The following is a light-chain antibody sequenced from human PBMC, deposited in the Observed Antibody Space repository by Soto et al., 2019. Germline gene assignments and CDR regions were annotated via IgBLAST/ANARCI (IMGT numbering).Light chain of an antibody. CDR3: QSYDSTHVV. V-gene: IGLV1-40*01. CDR1: SSNIGAGYD. Sequence: QSVLTQPPSVSGAPGQRVTISCTGSSSNIGAGYDVHWYQQLPGTAPKLLIYGNSNRPSGVPDRFSGSKSGTSASLAITGLQAEDEADHYCQSYDSTHVVFGGGTQVTVL. CDR2: GNS. J-gene: IGLJ2*01.